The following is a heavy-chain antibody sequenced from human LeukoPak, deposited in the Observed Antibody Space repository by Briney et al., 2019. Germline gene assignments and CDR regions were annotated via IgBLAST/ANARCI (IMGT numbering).Heavy chain of an antibody. J-gene: IGHJ4*02. Sequence: KPSETLSLTCTVSGGSISSSSYYWGWIRQPPGKGLEWIGSIYYSGSTYYNPSLKSRVTISVDTSKNQFSLKLSSVTAADTAVYYCAMPLYSYGPFDYWGQGTLVTVSS. CDR1: GGSISSSSYY. CDR2: IYYSGST. D-gene: IGHD5-18*01. V-gene: IGHV4-39*01. CDR3: AMPLYSYGPFDY.